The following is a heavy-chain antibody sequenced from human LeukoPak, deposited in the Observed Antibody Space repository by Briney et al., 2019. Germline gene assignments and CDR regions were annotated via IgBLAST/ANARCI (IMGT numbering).Heavy chain of an antibody. CDR1: VFTFSSYS. D-gene: IGHD3-9*01. Sequence: GRSLRLSCAASVFTFSSYSMNWVRQAPGKGLEWVSAISCSGGSTYYADSVKRRFPISRENSKTTLYLQMNSLRAEETAVYYCARGSNFDWLTGPDYWGQGRLVTVSS. CDR2: ISCSGGST. J-gene: IGHJ4*02. CDR3: ARGSNFDWLTGPDY. V-gene: IGHV3-23*01.